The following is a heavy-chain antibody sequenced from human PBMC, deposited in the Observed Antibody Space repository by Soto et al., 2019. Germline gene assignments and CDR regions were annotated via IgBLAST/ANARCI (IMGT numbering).Heavy chain of an antibody. CDR3: ANAFWSGYQKHLHYYMDV. D-gene: IGHD3-3*01. CDR2: MNPNSGNT. CDR1: GYTFTSYD. V-gene: IGHV1-8*01. J-gene: IGHJ6*03. Sequence: ASVKVSCKASGYTFTSYDINWVRQATGQGLEWMGWMNPNSGNTGYAQKFQGRVTMTRNTSISTAYMELSSLRSEDTAVYYCANAFWSGYQKHLHYYMDVWGKGTKVTVSS.